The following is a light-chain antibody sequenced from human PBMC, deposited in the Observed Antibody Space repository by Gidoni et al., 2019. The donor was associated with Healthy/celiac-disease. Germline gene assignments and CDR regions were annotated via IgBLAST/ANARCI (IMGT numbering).Light chain of an antibody. V-gene: IGKV1-39*01. CDR2: AAS. CDR3: QQSYSTPIFT. Sequence: DIQMTKSPSSLSASVGDRVTITCRPSQSISSYLNWYQQKPGKAPKLLIYAASSLQSGVPSRLSGSGSGTDFTLTISSLQPEDFATYYCQQSYSTPIFTFGRGTKVEIK. CDR1: QSISSY. J-gene: IGKJ3*01.